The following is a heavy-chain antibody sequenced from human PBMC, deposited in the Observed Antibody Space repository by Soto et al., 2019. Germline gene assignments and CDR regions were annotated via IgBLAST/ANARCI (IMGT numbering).Heavy chain of an antibody. V-gene: IGHV3-30-3*01. CDR3: ARGRTVRDHDDFDL. CDR1: GFTFSSYS. Sequence: LRLSCAASGFTFSSYSMHWVRQAPGKGLEWVAAMSYDGNSKYFADSVKGRFTISRDNSKNTLSLQMNSLGAEDSAVYYCARGRTVRDHDDFDLWGQGTLVTVSS. J-gene: IGHJ4*02. D-gene: IGHD2-21*01. CDR2: MSYDGNSK.